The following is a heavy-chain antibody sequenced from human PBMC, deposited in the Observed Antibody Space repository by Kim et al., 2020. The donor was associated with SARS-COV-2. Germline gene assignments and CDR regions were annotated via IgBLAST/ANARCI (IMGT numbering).Heavy chain of an antibody. J-gene: IGHJ6*02. Sequence: VKGRFTISRDNSKNTLYLQMNSLRAEDTAVYYCARDRSDFWSGYKYGMDVWGQGTTVTVSS. V-gene: IGHV3-30*07. CDR3: ARDRSDFWSGYKYGMDV. D-gene: IGHD3-3*01.